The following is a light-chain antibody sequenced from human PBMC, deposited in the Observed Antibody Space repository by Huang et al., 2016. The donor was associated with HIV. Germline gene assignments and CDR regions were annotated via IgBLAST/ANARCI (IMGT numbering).Light chain of an antibody. CDR1: QSIGTY. Sequence: DIQMTQSPSALSASVGDRVTITCRASQSIGTYLNWYQQRPGQAPKLLIYVASNLQSGVPSRFSGSGAGTDFTLTIRGLQPEDFATYFCQQTFNTPTFGGGTKVEIK. J-gene: IGKJ4*01. CDR3: QQTFNTPT. V-gene: IGKV1-39*01. CDR2: VAS.